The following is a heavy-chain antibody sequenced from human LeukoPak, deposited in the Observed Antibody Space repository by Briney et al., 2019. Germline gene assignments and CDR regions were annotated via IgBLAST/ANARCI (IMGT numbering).Heavy chain of an antibody. J-gene: IGHJ4*02. CDR2: IWYDGSNK. D-gene: IGHD6-19*01. CDR1: GFTLCIYG. CDR3: ARDGCSGGYWVDY. Sequence: PGRSLRLSWAASGFTLCIYGMHWVRQAPGKGLEWVAVIWYDGSNKYYADSVKGRFTISRDNSKNTLYLQMNSLRAEDTAVYYYARDGCSGGYWVDYWGQGTLVTVSS. V-gene: IGHV3-33*01.